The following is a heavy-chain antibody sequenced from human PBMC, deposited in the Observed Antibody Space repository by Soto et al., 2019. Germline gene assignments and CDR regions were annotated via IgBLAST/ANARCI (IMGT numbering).Heavy chain of an antibody. CDR2: VSIGGST. Sequence: DVQLLESGGGLVQPEGSLRLSCAASGFTFSSYAMGWVRQGPGKGLEWVAVVSIGGSTHYADSVRGRVTISRDNSKNTLSLQMNSLTAEDTAVYLCAKRRGAGGDFDYWGKGALVTVSS. J-gene: IGHJ4*02. V-gene: IGHV3-23*01. CDR1: GFTFSSYA. CDR3: AKRRGAGGDFDY. D-gene: IGHD2-15*01.